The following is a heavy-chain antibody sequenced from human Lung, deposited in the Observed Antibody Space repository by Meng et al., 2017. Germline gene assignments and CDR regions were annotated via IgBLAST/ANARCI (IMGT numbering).Heavy chain of an antibody. CDR1: GDSFSSNSSA. D-gene: IGHD6-19*01. CDR3: ARGQQWLDS. CDR2: TYYRSKWYN. J-gene: IGHJ4*02. Sequence: QVRLQHSGPGLVNPSQTLSLTCAISGDSFSSNSSAWSWIRQSPSRGLEWLGRTYYRSKWYNGYAVSVRSRITINPDKSKNQFSLQLNSVTPEDAAVYYCARGQQWLDSWGQGTLVTVSS. V-gene: IGHV6-1*01.